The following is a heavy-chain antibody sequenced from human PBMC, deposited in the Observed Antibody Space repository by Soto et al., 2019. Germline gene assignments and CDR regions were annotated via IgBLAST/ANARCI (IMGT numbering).Heavy chain of an antibody. CDR2: ISVYNGNK. V-gene: IGHV1-18*01. D-gene: IGHD2-15*01. CDR1: GYTFSSYG. J-gene: IGHJ4*02. Sequence: QVQLVQSGAEVKKPGASVKVSCKASGYTFSSYGISWVRQGPGQGLEWRGWISVYNGNKMYAQKFQGRLTRTTDTSTRTVYMERRGVRSEDTAVYYCARDCSGGSCSTAYWGQGTLVTVSS. CDR3: ARDCSGGSCSTAY.